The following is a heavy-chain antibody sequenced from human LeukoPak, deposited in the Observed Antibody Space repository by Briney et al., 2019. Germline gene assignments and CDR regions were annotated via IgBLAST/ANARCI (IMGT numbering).Heavy chain of an antibody. D-gene: IGHD6-19*01. Sequence: GGSLRLSCAASGVTFSSVWLTWVRQASGTGLEWVANIKEDGSQKYYVDSVKGRFTISRDNAKNSLFLQANSLRVDDTAVYYCARDSGWFRFDYWGQGTLVTVSS. CDR3: ARDSGWFRFDY. V-gene: IGHV3-7*03. J-gene: IGHJ4*02. CDR2: IKEDGSQK. CDR1: GVTFSSVW.